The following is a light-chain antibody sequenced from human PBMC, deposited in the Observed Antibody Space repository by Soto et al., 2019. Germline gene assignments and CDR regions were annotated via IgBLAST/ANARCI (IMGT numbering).Light chain of an antibody. V-gene: IGKV1-33*01. CDR3: LQYDDLPIT. CDR1: QDISDF. CDR2: DAS. Sequence: DIQMTHSPSSLVASVGDRVTITCQASQDISDFLNWYHLKPGQPPKVLIYDASNLQTGVPSRFSGRGSGTHFTFTISSLQPDDSGTYFCLQYDDLPITFGQGTRLE. J-gene: IGKJ5*01.